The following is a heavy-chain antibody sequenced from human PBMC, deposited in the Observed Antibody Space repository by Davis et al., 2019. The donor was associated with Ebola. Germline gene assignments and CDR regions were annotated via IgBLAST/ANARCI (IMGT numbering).Heavy chain of an antibody. Sequence: SETLSLTCAVSGGPISSGGYSWSWIRQPPGKGLEWIGYIHHTGGTYYNPSLKSRVTMSVDTSKNQFSLTLTSMTVADSAVYYCARVGSYGSGAAYMDVWGKGTTVTVAS. V-gene: IGHV4-30-2*05. CDR2: IHHTGGT. CDR3: ARVGSYGSGAAYMDV. CDR1: GGPISSGGYS. D-gene: IGHD3-10*01. J-gene: IGHJ6*03.